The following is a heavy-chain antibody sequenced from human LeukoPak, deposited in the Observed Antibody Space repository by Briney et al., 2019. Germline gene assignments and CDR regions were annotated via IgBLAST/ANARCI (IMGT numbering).Heavy chain of an antibody. Sequence: SETLSLTCAVSGGSISSGGYSWSWIRQPAGKGLEWIGRIYTSGSTNYNPSLKSRVTMSVDTSKNQFSLKLSSVTAADTAVYYCARESSGWPTIYYYYGMDVWGQGTTVTVSS. D-gene: IGHD6-19*01. J-gene: IGHJ6*02. CDR2: IYTSGST. CDR1: GGSISSGGYS. CDR3: ARESSGWPTIYYYYGMDV. V-gene: IGHV4-61*02.